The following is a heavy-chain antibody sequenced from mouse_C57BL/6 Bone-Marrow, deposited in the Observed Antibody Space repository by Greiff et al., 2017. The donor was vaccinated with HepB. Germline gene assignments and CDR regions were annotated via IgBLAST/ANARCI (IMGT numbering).Heavy chain of an antibody. Sequence: EVHLVESGPGLVKPSQSLSLTCSVTGYSITSGYYWNWIRQFPGNKLEWMGYISYDGSNNYNPSLKNRISITRDTSKNQFFLKLNSVTTEDTATYYCARGDYGSNFDYWGQGTTLTVSS. J-gene: IGHJ2*01. CDR2: ISYDGSN. D-gene: IGHD1-1*01. CDR1: GYSITSGYY. CDR3: ARGDYGSNFDY. V-gene: IGHV3-6*01.